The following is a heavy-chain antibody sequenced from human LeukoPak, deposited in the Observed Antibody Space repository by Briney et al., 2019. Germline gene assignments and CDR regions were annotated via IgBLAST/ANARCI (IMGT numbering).Heavy chain of an antibody. CDR2: IYYSGST. D-gene: IGHD6-6*01. CDR1: GGSISRNNYY. Sequence: PSETMSLTCTVSGGSISRNNYYWDWIRQPPGKGLEYIGSIYYSGSTYYTPSLKSRLTISVDTSKNQFSLKLSSMTATDTAVYYCARHRGSSSNFDYWGQGTLVTVSS. V-gene: IGHV4-39*01. J-gene: IGHJ4*02. CDR3: ARHRGSSSNFDY.